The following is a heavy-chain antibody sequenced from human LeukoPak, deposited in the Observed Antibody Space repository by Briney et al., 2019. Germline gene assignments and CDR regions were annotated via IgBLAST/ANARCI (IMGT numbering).Heavy chain of an antibody. D-gene: IGHD5-12*01. V-gene: IGHV1-18*01. CDR2: ISAYNGNT. CDR3: ARDGPPGPGGETYWSGYDLDY. CDR1: GYTFTSYG. J-gene: IGHJ4*02. Sequence: ASVKVSCKASGYTFTSYGISWVRQAPGQGLEWMGWISAYNGNTNYAQKLQGRVIMTTDTSTSTAYMELRSLRSDDTAVYYCARDGPPGPGGETYWSGYDLDYWGQGTLVTVSS.